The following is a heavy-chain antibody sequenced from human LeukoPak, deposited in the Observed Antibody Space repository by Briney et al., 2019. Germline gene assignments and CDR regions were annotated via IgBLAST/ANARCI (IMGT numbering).Heavy chain of an antibody. V-gene: IGHV1-69*06. D-gene: IGHD5-24*01. Sequence: SVKVSCKASGYTFTGYYMHWVRQAPGQGLEWMGGIIPIFGTANYAQKFQGRVTITADKSTSTAYMELSSLRSEDTAVYYCARGEDGYNLDYWGQGTLVTVSS. CDR2: IIPIFGTA. CDR3: ARGEDGYNLDY. CDR1: GYTFTGYY. J-gene: IGHJ4*02.